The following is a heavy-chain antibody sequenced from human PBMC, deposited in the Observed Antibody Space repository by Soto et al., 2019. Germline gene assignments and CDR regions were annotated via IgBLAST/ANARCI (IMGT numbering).Heavy chain of an antibody. D-gene: IGHD3-10*01. CDR1: GGSIISGGSY. J-gene: IGHJ4*02. CDR3: ARGKGTHKY. Sequence: ASGTLYLTCTVSGGSIISGGSYWGWIRQPPGKDLEWSGCIYFNGTTNYNPALKSRVTISLDMSKNQFSLKLRSVTATDTAVYHCARGKGTHKYWGRGTLVTGSS. V-gene: IGHV4-61*08. CDR2: IYFNGTT.